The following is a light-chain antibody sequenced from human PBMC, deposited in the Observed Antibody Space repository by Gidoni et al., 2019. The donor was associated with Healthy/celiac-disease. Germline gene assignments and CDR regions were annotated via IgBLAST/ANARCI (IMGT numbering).Light chain of an antibody. CDR3: QQYNSYPWT. Sequence: DIQMTQSPSTLSASVGDRVTITCRASQSISSWLAWYQQKPGKAPKLLIYKASSLKSGVPSRCGGSGAGTEFTLTISSLQPDDFATYCCQQYNSYPWTFGQGTKVEIK. CDR1: QSISSW. J-gene: IGKJ1*01. V-gene: IGKV1-5*03. CDR2: KAS.